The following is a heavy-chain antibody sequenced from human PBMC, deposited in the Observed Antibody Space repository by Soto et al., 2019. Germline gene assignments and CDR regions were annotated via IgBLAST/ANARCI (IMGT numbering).Heavy chain of an antibody. CDR1: GGSFSGYY. V-gene: IGHV4-30-4*08. D-gene: IGHD3-10*01. CDR2: IYYSGST. Sequence: SETLSLTCAVYGGSFSGYYWSWIRQHPGKGLEWIGYIYYSGSTYYNPSLKSRVTISVDTSKNQFSLKLSSVTAADTAVYYCARVGGFGATTIDYWGQGTLVTVSS. J-gene: IGHJ4*02. CDR3: ARVGGFGATTIDY.